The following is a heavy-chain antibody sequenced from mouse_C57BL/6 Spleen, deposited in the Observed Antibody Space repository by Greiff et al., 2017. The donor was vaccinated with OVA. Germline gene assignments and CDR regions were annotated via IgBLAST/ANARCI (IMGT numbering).Heavy chain of an antibody. V-gene: IGHV1-50*01. CDR1: GYTFTSYW. CDR3: ARSGNYAMDY. D-gene: IGHD3-1*01. J-gene: IGHJ4*01. CDR2: IDPSDSYT. Sequence: VKLKQPGAELVKPGASVKLSCKASGYTFTSYWMQWVKQRPGQGLEWIGEIDPSDSYTNYNQKFKGKATLTVDTSSSTAYMQLSSLTSEDSAVYYCARSGNYAMDYWGQGTSVTVSS.